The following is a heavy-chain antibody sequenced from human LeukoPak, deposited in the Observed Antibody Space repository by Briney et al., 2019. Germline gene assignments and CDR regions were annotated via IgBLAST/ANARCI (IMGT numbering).Heavy chain of an antibody. CDR3: ARDSDGY. J-gene: IGHJ4*02. D-gene: IGHD3-10*01. V-gene: IGHV3-30*02. Sequence: PGGSLRLSCAASGFTFSSFGLHWVRQAPGKGLEWVALIRSDGSSKNYADSVKGRFTISRDTSKNTVHLQMNNLRAEDTAVYYCARDSDGYWGQGTLVTVSS. CDR2: IRSDGSSK. CDR1: GFTFSSFG.